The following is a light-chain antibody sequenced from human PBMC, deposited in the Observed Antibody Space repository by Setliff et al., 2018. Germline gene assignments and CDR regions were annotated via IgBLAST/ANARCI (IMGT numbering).Light chain of an antibody. J-gene: IGLJ1*01. V-gene: IGLV2-8*01. CDR1: SSDIGGYNY. Sequence: QSALTQSPSASGSPGQSVTISCTGTSSDIGGYNYVSWYQQHPGKAPKLMIYEVNKRPSGVPDRFSGSKSGNTASLTVSGLQAEDEADYYCSSYAGSRNFYVFGTGTKVTVL. CDR3: SSYAGSRNFYV. CDR2: EVN.